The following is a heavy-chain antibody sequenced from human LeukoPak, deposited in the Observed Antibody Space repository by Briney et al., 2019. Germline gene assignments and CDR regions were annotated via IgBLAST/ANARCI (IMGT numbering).Heavy chain of an antibody. Sequence: GSLRLSCAASGFTFSSYSMNWVRQAPGKGLEWVSSISSSSSYIYYADSVKGRFTMSRDNAKNSLYLQMNSLRAEDTAVYYCARGVDIVLMVYDYWGQGTLVTVSS. V-gene: IGHV3-21*01. CDR2: ISSSSSYI. CDR3: ARGVDIVLMVYDY. CDR1: GFTFSSYS. D-gene: IGHD2-8*01. J-gene: IGHJ4*02.